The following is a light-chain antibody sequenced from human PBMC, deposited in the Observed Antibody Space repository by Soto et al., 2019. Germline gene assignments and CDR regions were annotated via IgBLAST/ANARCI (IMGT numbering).Light chain of an antibody. J-gene: IGKJ4*01. V-gene: IGKV3-20*01. Sequence: EIVLTQSPGTLSLSPGERATLYCRASQSVSSSYLAWYQQKPGQAPRLLIYSASSRATGIPDRFSGSGSGTDFTLTISRLEPEGFAVYYCQQYGSSPPTLTFGGGTKVEIK. CDR2: SAS. CDR1: QSVSSSY. CDR3: QQYGSSPPTLT.